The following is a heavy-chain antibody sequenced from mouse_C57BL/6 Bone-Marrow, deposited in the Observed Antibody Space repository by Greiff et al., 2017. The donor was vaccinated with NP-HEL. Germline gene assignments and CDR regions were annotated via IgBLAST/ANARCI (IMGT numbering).Heavy chain of an antibody. J-gene: IGHJ4*01. Sequence: QVQLQQSGAELARPGASVKLSCKASGYTFTSYGISWVKQRTGQGLEWIGEIYPRSGNTYYNEKFKGKATLTADKSSSTAYMELRSLTSEDSAVYFCAGVYYDSAMDYWGQGTSVTVSS. CDR1: GYTFTSYG. CDR3: AGVYYDSAMDY. D-gene: IGHD2-4*01. CDR2: IYPRSGNT. V-gene: IGHV1-81*01.